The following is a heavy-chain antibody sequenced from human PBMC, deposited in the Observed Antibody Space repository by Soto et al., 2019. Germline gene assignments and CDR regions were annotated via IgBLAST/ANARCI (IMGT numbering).Heavy chain of an antibody. Sequence: GGSLRLSCAASGFTFSSYSMNWVRQAPGKGLEWVSYISSSSSTIYYADSVKGRFTISRDNAKNSLYLQMNSLRDEDTAVYYCARDEPPAAPFYYYGMDVWGQGTTVTVSS. CDR3: ARDEPPAAPFYYYGMDV. J-gene: IGHJ6*02. CDR1: GFTFSSYS. D-gene: IGHD2-2*01. V-gene: IGHV3-48*02. CDR2: ISSSSSTI.